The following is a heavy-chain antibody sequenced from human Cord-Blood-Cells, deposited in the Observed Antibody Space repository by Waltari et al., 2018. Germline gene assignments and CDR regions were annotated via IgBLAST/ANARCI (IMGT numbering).Heavy chain of an antibody. CDR2: INPSGGST. Sequence: QVQLVQSGAEVKKPGASVKVSCTASGYTFTSYYMHWVRQAPGQGLEWMGIINPSGGSTSYAQQFQGRGNMTRDTSTSTVYMELSSLRSEDTAVDYCARGGKIVVVPAQYYYYMDVWGKGTTVTVSS. J-gene: IGHJ6*03. V-gene: IGHV1-46*01. CDR3: ARGGKIVVVPAQYYYYMDV. D-gene: IGHD2-2*01. CDR1: GYTFTSYY.